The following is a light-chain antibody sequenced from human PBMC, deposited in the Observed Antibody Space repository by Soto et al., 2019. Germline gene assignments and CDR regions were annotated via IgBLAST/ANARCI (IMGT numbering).Light chain of an antibody. CDR1: QSVKSSY. CDR2: TAS. Sequence: DSVLTQSPGTLSLSPGERATLPCRASQSVKSSYLAWYQHKPGQAPRLLIYTASRRATGIPDRFSGSGSGTDFTLTISRLEPEDSAVYYCQQYSRAPITFGQGTRLE. CDR3: QQYSRAPIT. V-gene: IGKV3-20*01. J-gene: IGKJ5*01.